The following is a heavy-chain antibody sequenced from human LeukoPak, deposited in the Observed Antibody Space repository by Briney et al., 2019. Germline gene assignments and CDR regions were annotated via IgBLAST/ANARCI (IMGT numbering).Heavy chain of an antibody. CDR1: GGSISSSSYY. CDR3: AIWRELRRRHIFDY. CDR2: IYYSGST. J-gene: IGHJ4*02. D-gene: IGHD1-26*01. V-gene: IGHV4-39*01. Sequence: SETLSLTCTVSGGSISSSSYYWGWIRQPPGKGLEWIGSIYYSGSTYYNPSLKSRVTISVDTSKNQFSLKLSSVTAADTAVYYCAIWRELRRRHIFDYWGQGTLVTVSS.